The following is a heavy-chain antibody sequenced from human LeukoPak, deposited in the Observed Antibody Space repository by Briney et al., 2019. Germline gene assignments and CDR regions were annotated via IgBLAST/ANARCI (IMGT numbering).Heavy chain of an antibody. V-gene: IGHV3-48*03. Sequence: GGSLRLSCVADGFTFSSYEMNWVRQAPGKGLEWLSYIGSSDSTKHYADSVKGRFTNSRDNAKNSLYLQMNSLRVDDTAVYYCARDGTPSYSSGWVYMDVWGEGTTVTISS. D-gene: IGHD6-25*01. J-gene: IGHJ6*03. CDR2: IGSSDSTK. CDR3: ARDGTPSYSSGWVYMDV. CDR1: GFTFSSYE.